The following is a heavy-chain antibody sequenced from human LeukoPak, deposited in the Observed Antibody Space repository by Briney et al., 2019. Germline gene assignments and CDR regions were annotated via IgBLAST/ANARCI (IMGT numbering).Heavy chain of an antibody. D-gene: IGHD6-13*01. V-gene: IGHV3-23*01. CDR1: GFTFSSYA. Sequence: PGGSLRLSCAASGFTFSSYAMSWVRQAPGKGLEWVSAISGSGGSTYYADSVKGRFTISRDNSKNTLYLQMNSLRAEDTAVYYCARPIAAAGNWVDDAFDIWGQGTMVTVSS. CDR2: ISGSGGST. J-gene: IGHJ3*02. CDR3: ARPIAAAGNWVDDAFDI.